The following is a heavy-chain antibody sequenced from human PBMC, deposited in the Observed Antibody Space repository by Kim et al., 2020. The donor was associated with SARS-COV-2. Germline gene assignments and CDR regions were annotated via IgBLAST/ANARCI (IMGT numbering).Heavy chain of an antibody. Sequence: SETLSLTCAVYGGSFSGYYWSWIRQPPGKGLEWIGEINHSGSTNYNPSLKSRVTISVDTSKNQFSLKLSSVTAADTAVYYCARGERRLRYFDWLLKGAFDIWGQGTMVTVSS. V-gene: IGHV4-34*01. D-gene: IGHD3-9*01. CDR3: ARGERRLRYFDWLLKGAFDI. J-gene: IGHJ3*02. CDR1: GGSFSGYY. CDR2: INHSGST.